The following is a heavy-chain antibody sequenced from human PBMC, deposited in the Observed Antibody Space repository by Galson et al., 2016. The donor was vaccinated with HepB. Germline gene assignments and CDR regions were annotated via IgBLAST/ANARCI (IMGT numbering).Heavy chain of an antibody. Sequence: SETLSLTCNVSGVSLTSFYWSWIRQPPGEGLEWMGYVHYGGITTYNPSPKSRITISLDTSKNQFSLKLSSVTASDTAVYYCARGVLLDIWNHDYFDSWGQGTLATVSS. CDR3: ARGVLLDIWNHDYFDS. D-gene: IGHD1-14*01. J-gene: IGHJ4*02. V-gene: IGHV4-59*01. CDR2: VHYGGIT. CDR1: GVSLTSFY.